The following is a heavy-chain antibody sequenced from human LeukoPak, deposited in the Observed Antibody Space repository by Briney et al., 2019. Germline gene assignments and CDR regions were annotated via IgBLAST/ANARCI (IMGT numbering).Heavy chain of an antibody. V-gene: IGHV1-69*13. Sequence: SVKVSCKASGGTFSSYAISWVRQAPGQGLEWMGGIIPIFGTANYAQKFQGRVTITADESTSTAYMELSSLRSEDTAVYYCASPRGDCSSTSCYIDYYYGMDVWGQGTTVTVSS. CDR3: ASPRGDCSSTSCYIDYYYGMDV. CDR1: GGTFSSYA. J-gene: IGHJ6*02. CDR2: IIPIFGTA. D-gene: IGHD2-2*02.